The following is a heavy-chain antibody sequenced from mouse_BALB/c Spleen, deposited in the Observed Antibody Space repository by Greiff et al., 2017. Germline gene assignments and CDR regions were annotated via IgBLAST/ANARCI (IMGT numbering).Heavy chain of an antibody. Sequence: EVKLVESGGGLVKPGGSLKLSCAASGFTFSSYTMSWVRQTPEKRLEWVATISSGGSYTYYPDSVKGRFTISRDNAKNTLYLQMSSLKSEDTAMYYCTRDDGYLGAYWGQGTLVTVSA. CDR2: ISSGGSYT. CDR3: TRDDGYLGAY. V-gene: IGHV5-6-4*01. J-gene: IGHJ3*01. CDR1: GFTFSSYT. D-gene: IGHD2-3*01.